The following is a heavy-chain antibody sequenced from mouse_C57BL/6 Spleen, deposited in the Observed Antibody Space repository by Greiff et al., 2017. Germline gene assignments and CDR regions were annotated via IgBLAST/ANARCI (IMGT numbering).Heavy chain of an antibody. CDR1: GFTFSDYY. CDR3: ARQGELAYFDY. CDR2: ISNGGGST. J-gene: IGHJ2*01. Sequence: EVMLVESGGGLVQPGGSLKLSCAASGFTFSDYYMYWVRQTPEKRLEWVAYISNGGGSTYYPDTVKGRFTISRDNAKNTLYLQMSRLKSEDTAMYYCARQGELAYFDYWGQGTTLTVSS. D-gene: IGHD1-3*01. V-gene: IGHV5-12*01.